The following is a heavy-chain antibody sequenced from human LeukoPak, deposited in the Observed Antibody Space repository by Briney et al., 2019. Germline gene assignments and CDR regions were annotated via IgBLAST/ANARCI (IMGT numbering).Heavy chain of an antibody. CDR1: GGTFSSYA. Sequence: SVTVSCKASGGTFSSYAMSWVRQAPGQGVGGVGWVIPILCIANYAQDFQAISTITSDKSPNPPFIGLSSLRSEDTAVYYCASAPVGATAEHDYWGQGTLVTVSS. V-gene: IGHV1-69*10. J-gene: IGHJ4*02. CDR3: ASAPVGATAEHDY. D-gene: IGHD1-26*01. CDR2: VIPILCIA.